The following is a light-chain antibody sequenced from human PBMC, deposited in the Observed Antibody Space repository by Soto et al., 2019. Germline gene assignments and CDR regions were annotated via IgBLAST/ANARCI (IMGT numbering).Light chain of an antibody. V-gene: IGKV3-20*01. J-gene: IGKJ1*01. CDR3: QQYGSSSWT. CDR1: QSVSSNY. CDR2: DAF. Sequence: ESVLTQSPCTVSLSPGERATLSCRASQSVSSNYLAWYQQKPGQAPRLLIYDAFNRATGIPARFSGSGSGTDFTLSISRLEPEDFAAYYCQQYGSSSWTFGQGTKVDIK.